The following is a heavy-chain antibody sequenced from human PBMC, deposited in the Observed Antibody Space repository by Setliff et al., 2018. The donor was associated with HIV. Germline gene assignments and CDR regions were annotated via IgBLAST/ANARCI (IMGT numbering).Heavy chain of an antibody. Sequence: TLSLTCTVSGGSISSHYWSWIRQPPGKGLEWIGYIYYSGSTNYNPSLKSRVTMSVDTSKNQFSLKLSSVTAADTAVYFCARRQSYYDILNGRAFDALDIWGQGTKVTVSS. J-gene: IGHJ3*02. CDR1: GGSISSHY. CDR3: ARRQSYYDILNGRAFDALDI. D-gene: IGHD3-9*01. CDR2: IYYSGST. V-gene: IGHV4-59*08.